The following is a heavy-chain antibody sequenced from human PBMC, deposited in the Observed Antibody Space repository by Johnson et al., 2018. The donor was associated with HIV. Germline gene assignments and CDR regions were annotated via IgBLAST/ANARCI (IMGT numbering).Heavy chain of an antibody. CDR1: GFTFSNAW. J-gene: IGHJ3*02. Sequence: VLLLESGGALVQPGGSLRLSCVASGFTFSNAWLSWVRQGPGKGLEWVGHIKSKTDGGTTDYAAPVKGRFTISRDDSKNTLYLQMNSLKTEDAAVYYCAKDIGDGYNRWGAFDIWGQGTMVTVSS. CDR2: IKSKTDGGTT. D-gene: IGHD5-24*01. CDR3: AKDIGDGYNRWGAFDI. V-gene: IGHV3-15*02.